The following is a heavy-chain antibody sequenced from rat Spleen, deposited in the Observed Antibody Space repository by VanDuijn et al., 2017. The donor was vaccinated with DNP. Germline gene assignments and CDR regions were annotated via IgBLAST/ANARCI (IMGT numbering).Heavy chain of an antibody. CDR1: GFTFNNYW. CDR2: ITGIGGSS. J-gene: IGHJ2*01. Sequence: EVQLVESGGDLVQPGRSLKLSCVASGFTFNNYWMAWIRQVPGKGLEWVASITGIGGSSYYPDSVKGRFTISRDNVKSTLYLQMHSLRSEDMATYFCVRPSYDYGSYPAYWGQGVMVTVSS. D-gene: IGHD1-2*01. CDR3: VRPSYDYGSYPAY. V-gene: IGHV5-31*01.